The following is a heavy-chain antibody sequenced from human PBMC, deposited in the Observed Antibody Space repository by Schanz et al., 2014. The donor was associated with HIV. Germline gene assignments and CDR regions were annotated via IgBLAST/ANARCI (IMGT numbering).Heavy chain of an antibody. CDR1: GFTFSSSG. D-gene: IGHD1-26*01. CDR3: AKGIMGATEYYYGMDV. V-gene: IGHV3-9*01. J-gene: IGHJ6*02. CDR2: MSWNRRRI. Sequence: VQLVGSGGGVVQPGRSLRLSCTASGFTFSSSGMHWVRQVPGKGLEWVSGMSWNRRRIGYGDAVKGRFTISRDNANNFVYLEMNGLRVEDTALYYCAKGIMGATEYYYGMDVWGQGTMVTVSS.